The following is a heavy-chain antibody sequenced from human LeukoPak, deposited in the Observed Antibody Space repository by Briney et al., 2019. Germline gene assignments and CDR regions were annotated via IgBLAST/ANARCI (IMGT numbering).Heavy chain of an antibody. Sequence: PGETLRLSCAASGFTFSNYGMRWVRQAPGKGLEWVALISYDGSNKNYADSVKGRFTISRDNSRNTLYLHISSLRTEDTAIYYCAKSSQRLVPWGYLASWGQGTLVTVSS. CDR1: GFTFSNYG. D-gene: IGHD6-13*01. V-gene: IGHV3-30*18. CDR3: AKSSQRLVPWGYLAS. J-gene: IGHJ4*02. CDR2: ISYDGSNK.